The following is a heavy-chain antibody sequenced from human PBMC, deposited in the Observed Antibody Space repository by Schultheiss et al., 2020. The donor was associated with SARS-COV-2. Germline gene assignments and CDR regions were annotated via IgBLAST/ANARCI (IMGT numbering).Heavy chain of an antibody. V-gene: IGHV3-30*01. Sequence: GGSLRLSCAASGFTFSSYAMHWVRQAPGKGLEWVAVISYDGSNKYYADSVKGRFTISRDNSKNTLYLQMNSLRAEDTAVYYCARDRVDSSGYYSYYYYYYGMDVWGQGTTVTVSS. J-gene: IGHJ6*02. CDR1: GFTFSSYA. D-gene: IGHD3-22*01. CDR2: ISYDGSNK. CDR3: ARDRVDSSGYYSYYYYYYGMDV.